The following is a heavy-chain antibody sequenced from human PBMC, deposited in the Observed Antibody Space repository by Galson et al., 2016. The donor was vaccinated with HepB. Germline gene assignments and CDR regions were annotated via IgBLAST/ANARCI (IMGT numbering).Heavy chain of an antibody. CDR1: GTSVSSGDYY. Sequence: TLSLTCTVSGTSVSSGDYYWTWIGQRPGEGLEWIGYISDSGSTYYNPSLKSRLTISVDTSKNQFSLDLNTVTPADTAVYFCARYDESVKNWPLRSHNWIDPWGQGTLVTVSS. J-gene: IGHJ5*02. CDR3: ARYDESVKNWPLRSHNWIDP. CDR2: ISDSGST. D-gene: IGHD2/OR15-2a*01. V-gene: IGHV4-31*03.